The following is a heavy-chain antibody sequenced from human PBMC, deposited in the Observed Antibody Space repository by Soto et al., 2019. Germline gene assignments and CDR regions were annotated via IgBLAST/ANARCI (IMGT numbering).Heavy chain of an antibody. J-gene: IGHJ3*02. CDR2: IYYSGST. V-gene: IGHV4-59*01. CDR3: ARRTGVATIMGAFDI. D-gene: IGHD5-12*01. CDR1: GGSISSYY. Sequence: SETLSLTCTVSGGSISSYYWSWIRQPPGKGLEWIGYIYYSGSTNYNPSLKSRVTISVDTSKNQFSLKLSSVTAADTAVYYCARRTGVATIMGAFDIWGQGTMVTVSS.